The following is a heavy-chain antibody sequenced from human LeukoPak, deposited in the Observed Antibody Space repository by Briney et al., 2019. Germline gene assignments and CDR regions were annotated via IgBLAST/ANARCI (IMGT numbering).Heavy chain of an antibody. Sequence: SAPTLVNPTETLTLTCTVSGFARSNPRMGVSWIRQPPGKALEWLAHQFSNDEKSYSTSLKSRPTISKDTSKSQVVLTMTNMDPVDTATYYCARIGYYDSSGYYWDDAFDIWGQGTMVTVSS. CDR1: GFARSNPRMG. D-gene: IGHD3-22*01. CDR3: ARIGYYDSSGYYWDDAFDI. V-gene: IGHV2-26*01. J-gene: IGHJ3*02. CDR2: QFSNDEK.